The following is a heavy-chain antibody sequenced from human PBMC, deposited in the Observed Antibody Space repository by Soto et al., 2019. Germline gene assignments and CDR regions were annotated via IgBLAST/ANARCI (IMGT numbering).Heavy chain of an antibody. D-gene: IGHD3-22*01. Sequence: EVQLLESGGGLVQPGGSLRLSCAASGFTFTNYGMTWVRQAPGKGLEWVSAITGSGSDIYYADSVKGRFTISRDTSKNTMYLQMNSLKDEDTARYYCAKITSGWFLLLPFDHWGPGTLVTVSS. V-gene: IGHV3-23*01. CDR1: GFTFTNYG. CDR3: AKITSGWFLLLPFDH. J-gene: IGHJ4*02. CDR2: ITGSGSDI.